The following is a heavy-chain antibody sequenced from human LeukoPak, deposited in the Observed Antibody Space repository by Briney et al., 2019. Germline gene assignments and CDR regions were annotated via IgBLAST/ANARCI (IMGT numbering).Heavy chain of an antibody. CDR2: ISYDGSNK. CDR3: ARNFDDPSEYYFDY. J-gene: IGHJ4*02. Sequence: GGSLRLSCAASGSTFSSYAMHWVRQAPGKGLEWVAVISYDGSNKYYADSVKGRFTISRDNSKNTLYLQMNSLRAEDTAVYYCARNFDDPSEYYFDYWGQGTLVTVSS. V-gene: IGHV3-30-3*01. CDR1: GSTFSSYA. D-gene: IGHD3-3*01.